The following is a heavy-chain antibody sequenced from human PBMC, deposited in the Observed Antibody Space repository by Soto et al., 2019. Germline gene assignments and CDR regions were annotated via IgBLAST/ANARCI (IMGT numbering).Heavy chain of an antibody. CDR2: IYYSGST. CDR3: ARMVRDTYYYGMDV. Sequence: QVQLQESGPGLVKPSETLSLTCTVSGGSISSYYWSWIRQPPGKGLEWIGYIYYSGSTNYNPSLKRRVTISVDTSKNQFSLKLSSVPAADTAVYYCARMVRDTYYYGMDVWGQGTTVTVSS. D-gene: IGHD3-10*01. J-gene: IGHJ6*02. V-gene: IGHV4-59*01. CDR1: GGSISSYY.